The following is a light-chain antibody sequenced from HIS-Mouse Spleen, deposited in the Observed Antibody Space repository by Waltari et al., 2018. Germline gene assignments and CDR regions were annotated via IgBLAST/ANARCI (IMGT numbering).Light chain of an antibody. CDR3: CSYAGSYTGV. Sequence: QSALTQPRSVSGSPGQSVTISCTGTSSDVGGYNYVSWYQQHPGKAPKLMISDVSKRPSGVPDRFSGSKSGNTASLTISGLQAEDEADYYCCSYAGSYTGVFGTGTKVTVL. CDR1: SSDVGGYNY. J-gene: IGLJ1*01. V-gene: IGLV2-11*01. CDR2: DVS.